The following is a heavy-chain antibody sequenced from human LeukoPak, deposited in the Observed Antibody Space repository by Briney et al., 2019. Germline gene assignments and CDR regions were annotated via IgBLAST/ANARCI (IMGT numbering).Heavy chain of an antibody. V-gene: IGHV3-30*04. Sequence: GGSLRLSCAASGFTFSSYAMHWVRQAPGKGLEWVAVISYDGSNKYYADSVKGRFTISRDNSKNTLYLQMNSLRAEDTAVYYCARVLNHYYDSSGFDYWGQGTLVTVSS. CDR2: ISYDGSNK. CDR1: GFTFSSYA. J-gene: IGHJ4*02. D-gene: IGHD3-22*01. CDR3: ARVLNHYYDSSGFDY.